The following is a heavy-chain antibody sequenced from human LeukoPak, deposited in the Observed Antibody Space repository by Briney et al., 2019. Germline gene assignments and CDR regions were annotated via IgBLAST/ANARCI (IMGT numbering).Heavy chain of an antibody. D-gene: IGHD1-26*01. Sequence: PGGSLRLSCAAAGFTFSSYWMSWVRQAPGKGLEWVADIKPDGREKYYVDSVKGRFTISRDNAKNSLYLQMNSLRAEDTAVYYCARKGGATTYGYYYYYMDVWGKGTTVTISS. V-gene: IGHV3-7*01. CDR2: IKPDGREK. J-gene: IGHJ6*03. CDR1: GFTFSSYW. CDR3: ARKGGATTYGYYYYYMDV.